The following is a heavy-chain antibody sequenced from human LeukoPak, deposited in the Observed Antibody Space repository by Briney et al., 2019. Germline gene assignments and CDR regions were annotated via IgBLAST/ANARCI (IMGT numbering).Heavy chain of an antibody. Sequence: GASVKVSCKSSGYTFTDFHMHWVRQAPGQRPEWMGWINPNSGGTNYAQKFQGRVTMTRDMSITTAYMEVSRLRFDDTAVYYCARDQVAGSWSSDVFDIWGQGTMVTVSS. V-gene: IGHV1-2*02. CDR1: GYTFTDFH. J-gene: IGHJ3*02. D-gene: IGHD6-13*01. CDR2: INPNSGGT. CDR3: ARDQVAGSWSSDVFDI.